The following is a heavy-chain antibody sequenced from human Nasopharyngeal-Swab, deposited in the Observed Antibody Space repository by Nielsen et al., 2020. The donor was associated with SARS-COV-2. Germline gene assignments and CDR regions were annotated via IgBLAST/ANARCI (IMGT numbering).Heavy chain of an antibody. CDR3: ARIRTGAYFDY. J-gene: IGHJ4*02. CDR1: GFTFSSYA. V-gene: IGHV3-23*01. D-gene: IGHD1-14*01. Sequence: GGSLRLSCAASGFTFSSYAMSWVRQAPEKGLEWVSTISGSDGSAYYADSVKGRFTISRDNSRHTLCLQMNSLRAEDTAVYYCARIRTGAYFDYWGQGTLVTVSS. CDR2: ISGSDGSA.